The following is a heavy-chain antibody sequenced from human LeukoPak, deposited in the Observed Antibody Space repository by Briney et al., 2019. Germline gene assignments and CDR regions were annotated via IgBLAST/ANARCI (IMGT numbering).Heavy chain of an antibody. D-gene: IGHD6-13*01. J-gene: IGHJ6*03. Sequence: SETLSLTCTVSGGSISSGSYYWSWIRQPAGKGLEWIGRIYTSGSTNYNPSLKSRVTISVDTSKNQFSLKLSSVTAADTAVYYCARGGGGGSSSWYFYYYYYMDVWGKGTTVTISS. CDR1: GGSISSGSYY. CDR2: IYTSGST. CDR3: ARGGGGGSSSWYFYYYYYMDV. V-gene: IGHV4-61*02.